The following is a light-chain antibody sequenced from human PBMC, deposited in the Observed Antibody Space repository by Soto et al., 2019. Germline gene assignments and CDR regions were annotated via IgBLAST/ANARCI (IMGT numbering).Light chain of an antibody. CDR2: DVS. CDR3: SSYTSSREKV. V-gene: IGLV2-14*01. Sequence: QSALTQPASVSGSPGQSITISCTGTSSDVGGYNYVSWYQQYPGKAPKLMIHDVSNRPSGVSDRFSGSKSGNTASLTISGLQAEAEADYYCSSYTSSREKVFGTGTQLTVL. CDR1: SSDVGGYNY. J-gene: IGLJ1*01.